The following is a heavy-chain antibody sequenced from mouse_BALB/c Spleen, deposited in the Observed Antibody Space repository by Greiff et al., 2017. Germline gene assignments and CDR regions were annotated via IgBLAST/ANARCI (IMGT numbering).Heavy chain of an antibody. CDR2: IWAGGST. CDR1: GFSLTSYG. CDR3: ARDDYRYDVAMDY. J-gene: IGHJ4*01. D-gene: IGHD2-14*01. Sequence: QVQLKESGPGLVAPSQSLSITCTVSGFSLTSYGVHWVRQPPGKGLEWLGVIWAGGSTNYNSALMSRLSISKDNYKSQVFLKMNSLQTDDTAMYYCARDDYRYDVAMDYWGQGTSVTVSS. V-gene: IGHV2-9*02.